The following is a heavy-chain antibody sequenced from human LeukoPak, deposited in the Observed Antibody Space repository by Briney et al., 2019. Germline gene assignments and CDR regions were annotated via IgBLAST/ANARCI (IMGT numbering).Heavy chain of an antibody. J-gene: IGHJ3*02. Sequence: GGSLRLSCAASGFTFNSYSMNWVRQAPGKGLEWVSYISSSSSTIYYADSVKGRFTISRDNAKNSLYLQMNSLRAEDTAVYYCARDGIQLWLRNAFDIWDQGTMVTVSS. CDR3: ARDGIQLWLRNAFDI. CDR2: ISSSSSTI. V-gene: IGHV3-48*04. CDR1: GFTFNSYS. D-gene: IGHD5-18*01.